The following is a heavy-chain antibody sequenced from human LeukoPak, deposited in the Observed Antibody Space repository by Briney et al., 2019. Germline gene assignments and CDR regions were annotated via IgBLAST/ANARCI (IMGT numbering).Heavy chain of an antibody. J-gene: IGHJ5*02. CDR3: ARDFDRYSYGYRGSSWFDP. Sequence: ASVKVSCKASGYTFTSYGISWVRQAPGQGLEWMGWISAYNGNTNYAQKLQGRVTMTTDTSTSTAYMELRSLRSDDTAVYYCARDFDRYSYGYRGSSWFDPWGQGTLVTVSS. CDR1: GYTFTSYG. CDR2: ISAYNGNT. V-gene: IGHV1-18*01. D-gene: IGHD5-18*01.